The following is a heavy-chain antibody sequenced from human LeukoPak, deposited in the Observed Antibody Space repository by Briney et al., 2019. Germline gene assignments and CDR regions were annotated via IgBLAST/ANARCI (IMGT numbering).Heavy chain of an antibody. Sequence: GASVKVSCKASGYTFTNYGLTWLRQAPGQGLEWMGWISPYNGNTNYAQKLQGRVTMTTDTSTTTAYMELRSLGSDDTAVYYCATMIVVGNIGAEYFQHWGQGTLVTVSS. CDR1: GYTFTNYG. J-gene: IGHJ1*01. D-gene: IGHD3-22*01. CDR2: ISPYNGNT. CDR3: ATMIVVGNIGAEYFQH. V-gene: IGHV1-18*01.